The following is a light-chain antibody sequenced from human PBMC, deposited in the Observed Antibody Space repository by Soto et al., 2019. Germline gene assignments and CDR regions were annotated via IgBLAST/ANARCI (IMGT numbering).Light chain of an antibody. J-gene: IGKJ1*01. CDR2: KAS. V-gene: IGKV1-5*03. CDR1: QSISSW. Sequence: DIQMTQSPSTLSASVGDRVIITCRASQSISSWLAWYQQKPGEAPNLLIYKASTLASGVPSRFSGSGSGTEFTLTISRLQPDDFATYYYQQYNTYSTFGPGTKVEI. CDR3: QQYNTYST.